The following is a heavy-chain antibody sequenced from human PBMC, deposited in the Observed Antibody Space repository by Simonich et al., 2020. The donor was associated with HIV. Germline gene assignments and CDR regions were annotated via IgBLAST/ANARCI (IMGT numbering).Heavy chain of an antibody. J-gene: IGHJ4*02. CDR1: GGSFSGYY. CDR2: INHRGST. CDR3: ARRHSTTVTTPYFDY. D-gene: IGHD4-17*01. Sequence: QVQLQQWGAGLLKPSETLSLTCAVYGGSFSGYYWSWIRQPPGKGLEWIGEINHRGSTNYNPSLKSRVTISVDTSKNQFSLKLSSVTAADTAVYYCARRHSTTVTTPYFDYWGQGTLVTVSS. V-gene: IGHV4-34*01.